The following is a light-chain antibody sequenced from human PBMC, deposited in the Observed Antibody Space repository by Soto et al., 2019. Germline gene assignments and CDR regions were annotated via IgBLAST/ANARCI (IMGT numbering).Light chain of an antibody. CDR2: GAS. V-gene: IGKV3-20*01. CDR1: QIVRSNS. CDR3: QQYGRSAPIT. J-gene: IGKJ5*01. Sequence: LTQTQSTLSLSPGDRATLSCRAIQIVRSNSLAWYQQKPGQAPRLLIYGASIRATGIPDRFSGSGSETDFTLTISRLEPEDFALYYCQQYGRSAPITFGQGTRLEIK.